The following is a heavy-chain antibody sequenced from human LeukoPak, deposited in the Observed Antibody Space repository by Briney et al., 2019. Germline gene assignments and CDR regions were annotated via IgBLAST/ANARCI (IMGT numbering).Heavy chain of an antibody. Sequence: GGTLRLSCAASGFTFSTYWMHWVRQAPGKGLVWVSRINSDGGSTPYADSVKGRYTISRDNAKNMLYLQMNSLRAEDTAVYYCARDRFFGMDVWGQGTTVTVSS. CDR1: GFTFSTYW. V-gene: IGHV3-74*01. CDR2: INSDGGST. CDR3: ARDRFFGMDV. J-gene: IGHJ6*02.